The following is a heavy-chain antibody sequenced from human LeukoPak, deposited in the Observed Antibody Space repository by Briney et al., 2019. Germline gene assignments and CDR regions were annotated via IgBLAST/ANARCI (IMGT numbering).Heavy chain of an antibody. Sequence: GASVKVSCKASGYTFTGYYMHWVRQAPGQGLEWMGWINPNSGGTNYAQKFQGRVTMTRDTSISTAYMELSRLRSDDTAVYYCARDPVTMVRGVIVDYGRDVWGQGTTVTVSS. CDR1: GYTFTGYY. CDR3: ARDPVTMVRGVIVDYGRDV. J-gene: IGHJ6*02. D-gene: IGHD3-10*01. V-gene: IGHV1-2*02. CDR2: INPNSGGT.